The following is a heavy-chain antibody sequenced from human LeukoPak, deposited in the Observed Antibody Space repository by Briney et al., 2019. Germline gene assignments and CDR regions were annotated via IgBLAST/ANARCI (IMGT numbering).Heavy chain of an antibody. Sequence: SQTLSLTCAVSGGSISSGGYSWSWIRQPPGKGLEWIGYIYHSGSTYYNPSLKSRVTISVDRSKNQFSLKLSSVTAADTAVYYCASQGVRYSYGYSDYWGQGTLVTVSS. V-gene: IGHV4-30-2*01. D-gene: IGHD5-18*01. CDR1: GGSISSGGYS. J-gene: IGHJ4*02. CDR3: ASQGVRYSYGYSDY. CDR2: IYHSGST.